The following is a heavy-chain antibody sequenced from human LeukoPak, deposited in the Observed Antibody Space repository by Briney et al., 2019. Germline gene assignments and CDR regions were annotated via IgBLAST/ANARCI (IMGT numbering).Heavy chain of an antibody. CDR3: ARGGYGDYVGY. CDR1: GFTFSSYE. J-gene: IGHJ4*02. CDR2: ISSSGSTI. Sequence: GALSLSCAASGFTFSSYEMNWVRQAPGKGLEWVSYISSSGSTIYYADSVKGRFTISRDNAKNSLYLQMNSLRAEDTAVYYCARGGYGDYVGYWGQGTLVTVSS. D-gene: IGHD3-22*01. V-gene: IGHV3-48*03.